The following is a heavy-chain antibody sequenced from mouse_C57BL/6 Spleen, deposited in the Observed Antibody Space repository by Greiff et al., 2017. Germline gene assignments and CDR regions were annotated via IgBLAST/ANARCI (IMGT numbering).Heavy chain of an antibody. CDR2: INPGNGGT. CDR1: GYAFTNYS. CDR3: ARAGTYFDY. D-gene: IGHD4-1*01. Sequence: VQLKESGAELVRPGTSVKVSCKASGYAFTNYSIGWVKQRPGQGLEWIGVINPGNGGTNYNEKFKGKATLTADKSSSPTYMQLSNLTSEDSAFYCCARAGTYFDYWGQGTTLTVSS. V-gene: IGHV1-54*01. J-gene: IGHJ2*01.